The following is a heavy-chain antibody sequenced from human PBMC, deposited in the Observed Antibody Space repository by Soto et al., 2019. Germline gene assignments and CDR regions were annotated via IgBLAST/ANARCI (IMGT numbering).Heavy chain of an antibody. D-gene: IGHD3-16*01. J-gene: IGHJ6*02. CDR3: AMVDNYVTPTPQDV. CDR2: ISPDSGNT. CDR1: GYIFVNYG. V-gene: IGHV1-18*01. Sequence: QVQLVQSGDEVRKPRSSVKVSCKASGYIFVNYGIAWVRQAHGQGLEWMGRISPDSGNTHYASKVQSRVTMTTYTSTSTAYMDLGSLTSDDTAVYYCAMVDNYVTPTPQDVWGQVTTVTVSS.